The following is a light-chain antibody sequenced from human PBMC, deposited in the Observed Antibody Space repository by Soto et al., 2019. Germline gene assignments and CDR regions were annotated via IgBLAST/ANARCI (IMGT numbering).Light chain of an antibody. CDR2: GAS. Sequence: EIVMTQSPATLSVSPGERATLSCRASQSVSSNLAWYQQKPGQAPSLLIYGASIRATGIPARFSGSGSGTEFTLTISSLQSEDFAVYYCQQYNNWPRTFGQGTKVEMK. CDR1: QSVSSN. CDR3: QQYNNWPRT. J-gene: IGKJ1*01. V-gene: IGKV3D-15*01.